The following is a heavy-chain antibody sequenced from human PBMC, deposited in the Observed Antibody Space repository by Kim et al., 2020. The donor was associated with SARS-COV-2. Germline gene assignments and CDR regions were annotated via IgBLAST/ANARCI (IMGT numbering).Heavy chain of an antibody. V-gene: IGHV3-74*01. D-gene: IGHD5-18*01. J-gene: IGHJ4*02. CDR3: GRGPKVTGGVDY. Sequence: YADSVKGRITISRDNAKDTLYLQIHSPSAEDTAGYYCGRGPKVTGGVDYWGLGTLVTVSS.